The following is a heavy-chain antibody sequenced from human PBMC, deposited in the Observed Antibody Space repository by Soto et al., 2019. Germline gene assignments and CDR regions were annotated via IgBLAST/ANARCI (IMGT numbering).Heavy chain of an antibody. CDR1: GYTLTELS. CDR3: ATFWSGYPYFDY. Sequence: QVQLVQSGAEVKKPGASVKVSCKVSGYTLTELSMHWVRQAPGKGLEWMGGFDPEDGETIYAQKFQRRVTMTEDTSTDTAYMELSSLRSEDTAMYYCATFWSGYPYFDYWGQGTLVTVSS. V-gene: IGHV1-24*01. CDR2: FDPEDGET. D-gene: IGHD3-3*01. J-gene: IGHJ4*02.